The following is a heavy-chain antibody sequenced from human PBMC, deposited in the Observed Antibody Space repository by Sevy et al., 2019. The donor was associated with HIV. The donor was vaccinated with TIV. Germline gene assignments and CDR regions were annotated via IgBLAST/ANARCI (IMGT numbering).Heavy chain of an antibody. CDR1: GFTFSSYE. Sequence: GGSLRLSCAASGFTFSSYEMNWVRQAPGKGLEWVSYISSSGSTIYYADSVKGRFTISRDNAKNSLYLQMNSLRAGDTAVYYCARMGGYLNAFDIWGQGTMVTVSS. V-gene: IGHV3-48*03. CDR3: ARMGGYLNAFDI. CDR2: ISSSGSTI. J-gene: IGHJ3*02. D-gene: IGHD3-16*01.